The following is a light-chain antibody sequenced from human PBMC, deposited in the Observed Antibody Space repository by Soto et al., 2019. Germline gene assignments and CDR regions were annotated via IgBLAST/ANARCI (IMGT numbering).Light chain of an antibody. CDR1: KNDIGVYDF. V-gene: IGLV2-8*01. Sequence: QSVLTQPPSASGSPGQSVTISCTGTKNDIGVYDFVSWYQHHPGKAPRLIIYEVVQRPSGVPDRFSGSKSGNTASLTVSGLQAADEVDYFCKSYAGSNTYVFGSGTK. CDR3: KSYAGSNTYV. J-gene: IGLJ1*01. CDR2: EVV.